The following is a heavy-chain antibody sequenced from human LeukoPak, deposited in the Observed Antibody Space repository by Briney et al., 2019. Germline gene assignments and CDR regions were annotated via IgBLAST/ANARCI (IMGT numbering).Heavy chain of an antibody. V-gene: IGHV3-48*03. D-gene: IGHD4-17*01. J-gene: IGHJ4*02. Sequence: GGSLRLSCAAAGFTFSSYEMNWVRQAPGKGLEWVSYISSSGSTIYYADSVKGRFTISRDNAKNSLYLQMNSLRAEDTAVYYCARGGATVTDCDYWGQGTLVTVSS. CDR1: GFTFSSYE. CDR3: ARGGATVTDCDY. CDR2: ISSSGSTI.